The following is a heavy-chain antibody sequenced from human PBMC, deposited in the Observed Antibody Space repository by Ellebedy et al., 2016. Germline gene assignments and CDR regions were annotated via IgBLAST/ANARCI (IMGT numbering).Heavy chain of an antibody. CDR1: GFTFNTYW. J-gene: IGHJ1*01. Sequence: GESLKISCAASGFTFNTYWMSWLRQAPGKGLQWVANINEDGGATFYLDSVKGRFTISRDNAKNSLYLQINNLITEDTAVYYCARDPAVSFSGWAHWGQGTLVTVSS. D-gene: IGHD6-19*01. CDR2: INEDGGAT. V-gene: IGHV3-7*01. CDR3: ARDPAVSFSGWAH.